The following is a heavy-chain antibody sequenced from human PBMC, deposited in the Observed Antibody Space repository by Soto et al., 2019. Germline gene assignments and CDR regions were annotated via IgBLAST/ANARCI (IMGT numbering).Heavy chain of an antibody. J-gene: IGHJ4*02. CDR1: GFTFTRYS. V-gene: IGHV3-21*04. CDR2: ISANGQGI. D-gene: IGHD2-2*01. CDR3: AKDRDYPRDQFHY. Sequence: EVQLVESGGGLVKPGGSLRLSCAASGFTFTRYSMNWVRQAPGKGLEWVSAISANGQGIYYADSVRGRFTISRDNSKNTVFLHMDSLRAEDTAVYYCAKDRDYPRDQFHYWGQGTLVTVSS.